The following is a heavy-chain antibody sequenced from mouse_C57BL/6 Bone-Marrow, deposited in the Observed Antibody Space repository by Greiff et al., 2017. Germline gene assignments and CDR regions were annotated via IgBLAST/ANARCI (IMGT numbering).Heavy chain of an antibody. CDR1: GFTFSSYA. J-gene: IGHJ3*01. Sequence: EVKLVESGGGLVKPGGSLKLSCAASGFTFSSYAMSWVRQTPEKRLEWVATISDGGSYTYYPDNVKGRFTISRDNAKNNLYLQMSHLKSEDTAMYYCARGRDLWFAYWGQGTLVTVSA. V-gene: IGHV5-4*03. CDR3: ARGRDLWFAY. CDR2: ISDGGSYT.